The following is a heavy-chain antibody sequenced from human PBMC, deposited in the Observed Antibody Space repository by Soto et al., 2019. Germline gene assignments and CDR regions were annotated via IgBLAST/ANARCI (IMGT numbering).Heavy chain of an antibody. CDR1: GYTFTNYA. J-gene: IGHJ6*02. V-gene: IGHV1-3*01. Sequence: QVQLVQSGAEVKKPGASVKVSCKASGYTFTNYAMHWVRQAPGQRLEWMGWINAGNGNTKYSQKFQGRVTITRDTSASTAYMERSSLRYEDTAVSYCPRGPLLWGDVWGQGTTVTVSS. CDR3: PRGPLLWGDV. CDR2: INAGNGNT. D-gene: IGHD3-10*01.